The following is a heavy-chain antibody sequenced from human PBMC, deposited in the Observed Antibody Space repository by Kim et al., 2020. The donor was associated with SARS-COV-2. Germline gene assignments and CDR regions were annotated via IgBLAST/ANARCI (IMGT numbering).Heavy chain of an antibody. J-gene: IGHJ6*02. CDR1: GFTFSGSA. V-gene: IGHV3-73*01. CDR2: IRSKANSYAT. CDR3: TRTSSSIVVVPAATIYCYYYGMDV. Sequence: GGSLRLSCAASGFTFSGSAMHWVRQASGKGLEWVGRIRSKANSYATAYAASVKGRFTISRDDSKNTAYLQMNSLKTEDTAVYYCTRTSSSIVVVPAATIYCYYYGMDVWGQGTTVTVSS. D-gene: IGHD2-2*01.